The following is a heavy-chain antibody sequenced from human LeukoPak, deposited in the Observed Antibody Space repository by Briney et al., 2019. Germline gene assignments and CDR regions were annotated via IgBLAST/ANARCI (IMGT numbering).Heavy chain of an antibody. D-gene: IGHD6-13*01. Sequence: NTGGSLRLSCAASGFTFSKVWMTWVRQAPGKGLEWVGRIRSKTDGGASEYAAPVKGRFSISRDDSNNTLYLEMISLKAEDTAVYYCARVEVDSSSWYYFDYWGQGTLVTVSS. CDR1: GFTFSKVW. CDR3: ARVEVDSSSWYYFDY. J-gene: IGHJ4*02. CDR2: IRSKTDGGAS. V-gene: IGHV3-15*01.